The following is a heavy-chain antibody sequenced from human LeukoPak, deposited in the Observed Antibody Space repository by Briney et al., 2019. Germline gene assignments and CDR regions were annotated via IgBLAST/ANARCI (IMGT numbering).Heavy chain of an antibody. V-gene: IGHV3-49*04. CDR1: GFTFGDYA. J-gene: IGHJ4*02. Sequence: GGSLRLSCTASGFTFGDYAMSWVRQAPGKGLEWVGFIRSKAYGGTTEYAASVKGRFTISRDDSKSIAYLQMNSLKTEDTAVYYCTGSGDGTPGRFDYWGQGTLVTVSS. CDR3: TGSGDGTPGRFDY. CDR2: IRSKAYGGTT. D-gene: IGHD6-19*01.